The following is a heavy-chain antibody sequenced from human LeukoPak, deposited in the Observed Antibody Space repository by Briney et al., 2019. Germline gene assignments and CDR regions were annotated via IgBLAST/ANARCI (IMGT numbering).Heavy chain of an antibody. Sequence: PGGSLRLSCAASGFTFNNAWMTWVRQAPGKGLEWVSFIYSDNTHYSDSVKGRFTISRDNSKNTLYLQMNSLRAEDTAVYYCARRAGAYSHPYDYWGQGTLVTVSS. CDR3: ARRAGAYSHPYDY. CDR1: GFTFNNAW. J-gene: IGHJ4*02. V-gene: IGHV3-53*01. CDR2: IYSDNT. D-gene: IGHD4/OR15-4a*01.